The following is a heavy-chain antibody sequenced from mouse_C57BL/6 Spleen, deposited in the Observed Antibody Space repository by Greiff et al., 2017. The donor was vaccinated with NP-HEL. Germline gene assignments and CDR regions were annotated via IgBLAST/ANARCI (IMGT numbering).Heavy chain of an antibody. D-gene: IGHD1-1*01. J-gene: IGHJ1*03. CDR1: GYTFTSYW. CDR3: ARSYYYGSSYRYFDV. CDR2: IDPSDSYT. V-gene: IGHV1-50*01. Sequence: QVQLQQPGAELVKPGASVKLSCKASGYTFTSYWMQWVKQRPGQGLEWIGEIDPSDSYTNYNQKFKGKATLTVDTSSRTAYMQLSSLTSEDSAVYYCARSYYYGSSYRYFDVWGTGTTVTVSS.